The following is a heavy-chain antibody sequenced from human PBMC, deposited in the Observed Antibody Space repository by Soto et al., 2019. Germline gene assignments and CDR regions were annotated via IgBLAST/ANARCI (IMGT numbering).Heavy chain of an antibody. V-gene: IGHV3-23*01. J-gene: IGHJ4*02. CDR2: ISGIGSST. Sequence: EVQLLESGGGLVQPGGSLRLSCAASGFPFSGYAINWVRQAPGKGLEWVSIISGIGSSTNYADSVKGRFTISSDNSRDTVNLQMNSLRAEDTADYYCAKSYSGDYDHRLLVDNWGQGTLVTVSS. D-gene: IGHD4-17*01. CDR3: AKSYSGDYDHRLLVDN. CDR1: GFPFSGYA.